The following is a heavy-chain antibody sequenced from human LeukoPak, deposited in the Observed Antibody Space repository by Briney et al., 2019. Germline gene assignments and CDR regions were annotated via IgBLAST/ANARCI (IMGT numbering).Heavy chain of an antibody. CDR3: ARGPCVAAAEGGSFDY. D-gene: IGHD6-13*01. Sequence: GASVKVSCKASGYTFTSYYMHWVRQAPGQGLEWMGIINPSGGSTSYAQKFQGRVTMTRDTSTSTVYMELSSLRSEDTAVYYCARGPCVAAAEGGSFDYWGQGTLVTVSS. CDR2: INPSGGST. J-gene: IGHJ4*02. CDR1: GYTFTSYY. V-gene: IGHV1-46*01.